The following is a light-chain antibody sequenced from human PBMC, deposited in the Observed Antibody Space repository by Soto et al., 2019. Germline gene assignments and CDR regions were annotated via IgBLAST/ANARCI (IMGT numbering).Light chain of an antibody. CDR3: ASWDDSQNVVL. Sequence: QSALTQPPSASGSPGQSVTISYTGTKSDIGVYDFVSWYQHHPGKAPRLIIYEVVQRPSGVPDRFSGSKSGTSGSLVISGLQSEDEADYFCASWDDSQNVVLFGGGTKLTVL. CDR1: KSDIGVYDF. J-gene: IGLJ2*01. CDR2: EVV. V-gene: IGLV2-8*01.